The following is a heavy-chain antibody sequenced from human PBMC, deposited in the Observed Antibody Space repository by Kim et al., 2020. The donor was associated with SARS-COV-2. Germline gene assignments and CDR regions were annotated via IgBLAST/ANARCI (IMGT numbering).Heavy chain of an antibody. CDR2: T. Sequence: TWYTDSVKGRFTISRDNSKNTLYLHMNSLRAEDTARYYCAKNTSGWSYFDYWGQGTLSTVSS. J-gene: IGHJ4*02. D-gene: IGHD6-25*01. CDR3: AKNTSGWSYFDY. V-gene: IGHV3-23*01.